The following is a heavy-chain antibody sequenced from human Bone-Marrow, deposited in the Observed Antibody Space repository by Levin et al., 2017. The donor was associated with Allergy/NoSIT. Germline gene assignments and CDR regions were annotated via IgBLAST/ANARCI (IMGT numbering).Heavy chain of an antibody. V-gene: IGHV4/OR15-8*02. CDR1: GASISDKHW. J-gene: IGHJ6*02. D-gene: IGHD3/OR15-3a*01. CDR2: IYHSEDS. Sequence: SETLSLTCTVSGASISDKHWWTWVRQSPGKGLEWIGEIYHSEDSNYNPSLKSRATLSIDKSNNRFSLSLESATAADTAIYYCTKGSQEGLYGLDVWGQGTTVIVSS. CDR3: TKGSQEGLYGLDV.